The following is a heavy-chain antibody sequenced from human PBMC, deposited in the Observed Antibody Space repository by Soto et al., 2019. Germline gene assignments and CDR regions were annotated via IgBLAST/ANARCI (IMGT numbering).Heavy chain of an antibody. Sequence: GGSLRLSCVASGFTFSRYGMNWLRQAPGKGREWVASISSSTSNVYYADSLKGRFSTSRDNAKNILYLEMYALRTEDTAVYYCARDPSEGRVGNWFESWGQGTLVTVSS. V-gene: IGHV3-21*06. J-gene: IGHJ5*01. CDR2: ISSSTSNV. CDR1: GFTFSRYG. CDR3: ARDPSEGRVGNWFES.